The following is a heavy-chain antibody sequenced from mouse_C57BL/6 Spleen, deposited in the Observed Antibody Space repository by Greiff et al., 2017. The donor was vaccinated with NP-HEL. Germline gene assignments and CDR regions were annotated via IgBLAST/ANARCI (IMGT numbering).Heavy chain of an antibody. V-gene: IGHV5-6*01. J-gene: IGHJ3*01. D-gene: IGHD4-1*01. CDR3: ARQGDNWVWFAY. CDR1: GFTFSSYG. CDR2: ISSGGSYT. Sequence: VQLKESGGDLVKPGGSLKLSCAASGFTFSSYGMSWVRQTPDKRLEWVATISSGGSYTYYPDSVKGRFTISRDNAKNTLYLQMSSLKSEDTAMYYCARQGDNWVWFAYWGQGTLVTVSA.